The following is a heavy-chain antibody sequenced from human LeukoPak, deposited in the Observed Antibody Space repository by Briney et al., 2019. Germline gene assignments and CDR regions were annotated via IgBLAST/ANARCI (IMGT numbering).Heavy chain of an antibody. D-gene: IGHD6-6*01. CDR2: ILTSEST. V-gene: IGHV4-4*07. CDR1: RGSITSYY. J-gene: IGHJ4*02. CDR3: AREFSGTSIAARVFDS. Sequence: SETLSLTCTVSRGSITSYYWTYIRQPAGKGLEWIGRILTSESTNYNPSLKSRVTMSVDTSKNQFSLNLSSVTAADTAMYYCAREFSGTSIAARVFDSWGQGTLVTVSS.